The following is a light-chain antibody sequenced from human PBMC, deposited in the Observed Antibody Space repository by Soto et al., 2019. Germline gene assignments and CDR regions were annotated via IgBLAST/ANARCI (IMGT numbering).Light chain of an antibody. CDR2: GAS. J-gene: IGKJ1*01. Sequence: AIQMTQSPSSLSASVGDRVTITCRSSQGIRTELAWYQQKPGKAPKLLIYGASSLQSEVPSRFSGSGSRTDFTLTISSLQPEDFATYYCLQDYSYPRTFGQGTKV. CDR3: LQDYSYPRT. CDR1: QGIRTE. V-gene: IGKV1-6*01.